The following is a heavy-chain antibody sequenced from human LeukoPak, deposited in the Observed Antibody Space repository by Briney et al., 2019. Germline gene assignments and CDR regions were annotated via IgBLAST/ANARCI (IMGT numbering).Heavy chain of an antibody. CDR3: ARFGFCIGTSCPFDY. J-gene: IGHJ4*02. V-gene: IGHV3-48*01. Sequence: PGWSLSLSCAASGFTFRSYNMNWVRQAPGKGMEWVSYISSTSSTIYYADSVKGRFTISRDNAKNSLYLQMNSLRAEDTAVYYCARFGFCIGTSCPFDYWGQGTLVTVSS. CDR2: ISSTSSTI. D-gene: IGHD2-2*01. CDR1: GFTFRSYN.